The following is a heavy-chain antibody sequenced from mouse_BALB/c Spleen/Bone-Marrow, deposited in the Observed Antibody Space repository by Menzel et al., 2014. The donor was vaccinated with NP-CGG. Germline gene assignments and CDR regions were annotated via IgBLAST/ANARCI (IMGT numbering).Heavy chain of an antibody. D-gene: IGHD4-1*01. Sequence: EVQGVESGGGLVQPGGSLRLSCATSGFTLSDFYMEWVRQPPGKRLEWIAASRNKANDYTTEYSASLKGRFIVSRDTSQSILYLQMNALRAEDTAIYYCARDTGTRAMDYWGQGTSVTVSS. J-gene: IGHJ4*01. CDR3: ARDTGTRAMDY. CDR2: SRNKANDYTT. V-gene: IGHV7-1*02. CDR1: GFTLSDFY.